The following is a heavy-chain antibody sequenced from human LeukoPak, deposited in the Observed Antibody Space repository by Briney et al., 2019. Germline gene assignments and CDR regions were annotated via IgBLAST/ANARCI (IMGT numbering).Heavy chain of an antibody. CDR1: GGSFSGYY. CDR2: INLSGST. Sequence: SETLSLTCAVYGGSFSGYYWSWIRQPPGKGLEWIGEINLSGSTNYNPSLKSRVTISVDTSKNQFSLKLSSVTAADTAVYYCARPGYFWSGYFDYWGQGTLVTVSS. V-gene: IGHV4-34*01. D-gene: IGHD3-3*01. J-gene: IGHJ4*02. CDR3: ARPGYFWSGYFDY.